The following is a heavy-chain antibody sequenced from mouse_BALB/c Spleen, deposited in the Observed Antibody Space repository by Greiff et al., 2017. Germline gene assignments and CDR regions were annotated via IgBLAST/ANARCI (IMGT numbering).Heavy chain of an antibody. J-gene: IGHJ3*01. Sequence: EVKLQESGAELVKPGASVKLSCTASGFNIKDTYMHWVKQRPEQGLEWIGRIDPANGNTKYDPKFQGKATITADTSSNTAYLQLSSLTSEDTAVYYCASPIYYDYTPWFAYWGQGTLVTVSA. CDR2: IDPANGNT. CDR1: GFNIKDTY. D-gene: IGHD2-4*01. CDR3: ASPIYYDYTPWFAY. V-gene: IGHV14-3*02.